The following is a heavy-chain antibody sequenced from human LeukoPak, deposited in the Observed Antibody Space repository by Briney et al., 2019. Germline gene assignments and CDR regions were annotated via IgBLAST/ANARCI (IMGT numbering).Heavy chain of an antibody. Sequence: PGRSLRLSCAASGFTFSSYGMHWVRQAPGKGLEWVAVIWYDGSNKYYADSVKGRFTISRDNSKNTLYLQMNSLRAEDTAVYYCARGVGCSSSWIDPWGQGTLVTVSS. D-gene: IGHD6-13*01. CDR1: GFTFSSYG. V-gene: IGHV3-33*01. CDR3: ARGVGCSSSWIDP. J-gene: IGHJ5*02. CDR2: IWYDGSNK.